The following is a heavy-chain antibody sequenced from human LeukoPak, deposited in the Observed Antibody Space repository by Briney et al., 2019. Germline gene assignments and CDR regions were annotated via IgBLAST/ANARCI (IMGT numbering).Heavy chain of an antibody. CDR1: GGSISSGDYY. CDR3: ARPYYYDSRIDP. J-gene: IGHJ5*02. D-gene: IGHD3-22*01. CDR2: TYYSGST. Sequence: PSETLSLTCTVSGGSISSGDYYWSWIRQPPGKGLEWNGYTYYSGSTYYNPSLKNRVSISVDTSKNQFSLNLSSVTAADTAVYYCARPYYYDSRIDPWGQGTLVTVSS. V-gene: IGHV4-30-4*01.